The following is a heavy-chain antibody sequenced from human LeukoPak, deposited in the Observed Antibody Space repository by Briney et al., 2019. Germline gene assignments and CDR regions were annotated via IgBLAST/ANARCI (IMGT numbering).Heavy chain of an antibody. CDR2: IFSNDEK. CDR1: GFSLRNARMG. CDR3: ARINYYDSSGYYLFDY. Sequence: ESGPLLVKPTETLTLTCTVSGFSLRNARMGVSWIRQPPGKALEWLAHIFSNDEKSYSTSLKSRLTISKDTSKSQVVLTMTNMDPVDTATYYCARINYYDSSGYYLFDYWGQGTLVTVSS. V-gene: IGHV2-26*01. D-gene: IGHD3-22*01. J-gene: IGHJ4*02.